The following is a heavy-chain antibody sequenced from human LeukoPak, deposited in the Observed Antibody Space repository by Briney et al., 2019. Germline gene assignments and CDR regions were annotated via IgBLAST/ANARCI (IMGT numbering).Heavy chain of an antibody. CDR2: IRGGGPET. CDR1: GFIFNIYD. V-gene: IGHV3-23*01. CDR3: VRGIRAPDF. J-gene: IGHJ4*02. Sequence: SGGSLRLSCVASGFIFNIYDMSWFRQAPGKGLEWVSGIRGGGPETYYADSVKGRFSISRDNSKNTLFLQTNGLRAEDSAIYYCVRGIRAPDFRGQGTLVTVSS.